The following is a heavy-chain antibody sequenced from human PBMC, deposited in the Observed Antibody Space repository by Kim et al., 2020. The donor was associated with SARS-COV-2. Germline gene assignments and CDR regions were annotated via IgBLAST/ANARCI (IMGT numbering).Heavy chain of an antibody. CDR3: ARGLAARPTRFDY. CDR1: GGSFSGYY. V-gene: IGHV4-34*01. J-gene: IGHJ4*02. D-gene: IGHD6-6*01. CDR2: INHSGST. Sequence: SETLSLTCAVYGGSFSGYYWSWIRQPPGKGLEWIGEINHSGSTNFNPSLKSRVTISVDTSKNQFSLKLSSVTAADTAVYYCARGLAARPTRFDYWGQGTLVTVSS.